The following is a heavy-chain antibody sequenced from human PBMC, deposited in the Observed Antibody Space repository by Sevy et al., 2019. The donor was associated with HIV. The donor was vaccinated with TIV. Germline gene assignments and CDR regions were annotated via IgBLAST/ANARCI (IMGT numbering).Heavy chain of an antibody. J-gene: IGHJ3*02. CDR2: INPNSGGT. Sequence: ASVKVSCKASGYTFTGYYMHWVRQAPGQGLERMGWINPNSGGTNYAQKFQGRVTMTRDTSISTAYMELSRLRSDDTAVYYCASGIGVYDSSGYYGGYDAFDIWGQGTMVTVSS. D-gene: IGHD3-22*01. CDR1: GYTFTGYY. V-gene: IGHV1-2*02. CDR3: ASGIGVYDSSGYYGGYDAFDI.